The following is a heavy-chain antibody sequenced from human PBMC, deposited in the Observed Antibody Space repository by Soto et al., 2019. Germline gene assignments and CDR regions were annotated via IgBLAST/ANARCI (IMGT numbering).Heavy chain of an antibody. CDR3: IRWDYKGYYFDY. CDR2: IYYSGST. V-gene: IGHV4-39*01. D-gene: IGHD1-7*01. CDR1: GGSISSSSYY. J-gene: IGHJ4*02. Sequence: SETLSLTCTVSGGSISSSSYYWGWIRQPPGKGLEWIGSIYYSGSTYYNPSLKSRVTISVDTSKNQFSLKLSSVTAADTAVYYCIRWDYKGYYFDYWGQGTLVTVSS.